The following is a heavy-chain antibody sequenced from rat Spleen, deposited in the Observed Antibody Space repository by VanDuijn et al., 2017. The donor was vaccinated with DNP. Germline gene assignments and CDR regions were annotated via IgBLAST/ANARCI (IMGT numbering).Heavy chain of an antibody. Sequence: EVQLVESGGGPVQPGRSLKLSCVASGFIFSNYWMTWIRQAPGKGLEWVASISNTGDNTYYSDSVKGRFTISRDNGKSTLYLQMDSLRSEDTATYYCATSESAGFVYWGQGTL. V-gene: IGHV5-31*01. J-gene: IGHJ3*01. CDR2: ISNTGDNT. CDR3: ATSESAGFVY. D-gene: IGHD3-7*01. CDR1: GFIFSNYW.